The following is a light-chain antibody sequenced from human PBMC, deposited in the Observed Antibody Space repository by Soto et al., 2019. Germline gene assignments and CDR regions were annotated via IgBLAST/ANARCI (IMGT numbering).Light chain of an antibody. CDR3: QQYGSSPHT. V-gene: IGKV3-20*01. Sequence: EIVLTQSPGTLSLSPGERATLSCRASQSVSSSYLAWYQHKPGQAPRRLIYGASSRATGIPDRCSGSGSGTDFTLTISRLEPEDFAVYYCQQYGSSPHTFGQGTKLEIK. J-gene: IGKJ2*01. CDR2: GAS. CDR1: QSVSSSY.